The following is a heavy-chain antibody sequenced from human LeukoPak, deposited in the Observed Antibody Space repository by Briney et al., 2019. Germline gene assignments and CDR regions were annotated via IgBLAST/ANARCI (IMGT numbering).Heavy chain of an antibody. CDR1: GFTFNTYG. Sequence: GGSLRLSCAASGFTFNTYGMHWVRLAPGKGLEWVAVIWSDGTHKYYSDSVKGRFTISRDNSKNTLYLEMNSLRVEDTAVYYCAKSNSESQTTVGNWGQGTLVTVSS. D-gene: IGHD1-26*01. CDR2: IWSDGTHK. CDR3: AKSNSESQTTVGN. J-gene: IGHJ4*02. V-gene: IGHV3-33*06.